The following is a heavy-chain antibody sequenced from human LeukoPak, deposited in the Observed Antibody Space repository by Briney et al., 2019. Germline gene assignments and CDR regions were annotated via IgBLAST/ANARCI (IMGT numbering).Heavy chain of an antibody. CDR2: INHSGST. V-gene: IGHV4-34*01. D-gene: IGHD2-15*01. J-gene: IGHJ4*02. Sequence: SETLSLTCAVYGGSLSASYWSWFRQPPGKGLEWIGEINHSGSTNYDPSLKSRVTISVDTTKNQFSLKLSSMTAADTAVYYCARGVGDYWGQGTLVTVSS. CDR1: GGSLSASY. CDR3: ARGVGDY.